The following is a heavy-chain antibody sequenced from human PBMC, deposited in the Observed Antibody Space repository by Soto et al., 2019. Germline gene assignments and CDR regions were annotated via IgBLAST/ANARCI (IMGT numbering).Heavy chain of an antibody. CDR3: AREGPLSGDAFYI. Sequence: SETLSLTCTVSGGSIISHLWSWSRQPPGKGLEWIGYVSHSGSTTHNPSLKSRVTISLDTSKNQVSLQLRSVTAADTAVYYCAREGPLSGDAFYIWGRGTRVTVSS. CDR1: GGSIISHL. CDR2: VSHSGST. V-gene: IGHV4-59*11. D-gene: IGHD3-16*01. J-gene: IGHJ3*02.